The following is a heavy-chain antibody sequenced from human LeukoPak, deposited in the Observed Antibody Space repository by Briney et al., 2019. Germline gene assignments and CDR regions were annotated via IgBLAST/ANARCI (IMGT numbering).Heavy chain of an antibody. V-gene: IGHV1-69*05. J-gene: IGHJ4*02. CDR1: GGTFSSYA. D-gene: IGHD1-7*01. CDR3: ARGGGDWNYSLLDY. CDR2: IIPIFGTA. Sequence: ASVKVSCKASGGTFSSYAISWVRQAPGQGLEWMGGIIPIFGTANYAQKFQGRVMITTDESTSTAYMELSSLRSEDTAVYYCARGGGDWNYSLLDYWGQGTLVTVSS.